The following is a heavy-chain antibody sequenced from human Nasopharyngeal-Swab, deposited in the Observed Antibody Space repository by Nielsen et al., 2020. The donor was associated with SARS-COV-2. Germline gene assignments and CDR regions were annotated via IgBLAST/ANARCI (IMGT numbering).Heavy chain of an antibody. J-gene: IGHJ4*02. CDR3: AKVAAAAYYFDY. CDR2: ISYDGSNK. CDR1: GFTFSSYA. Sequence: GGSPRLSCAASGFTFSSYAMHWVRQAPGKGLEWVAVISYDGSNKYYADSVKGRFTISRDNSKNTLYLQMNSLRAEDTAVYYCAKVAAAAYYFDYWGQGTLVTVSS. D-gene: IGHD6-25*01. V-gene: IGHV3-30-3*01.